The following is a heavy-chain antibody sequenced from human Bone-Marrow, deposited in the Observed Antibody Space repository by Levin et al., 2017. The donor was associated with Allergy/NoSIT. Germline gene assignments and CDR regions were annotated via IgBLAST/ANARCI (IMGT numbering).Heavy chain of an antibody. CDR2: NFYSASP. CDR3: ARGNFDTAFED. J-gene: IGHJ4*02. D-gene: IGHD1-7*01. CDR1: GFSMTSRNYY. Sequence: SETLSLTCNVSGFSMTSRNYYWIWIRQFPGKGLEWIGHNFYSASPSYNPSLKSRVTISVDTSKNQFALTLSSVTAADTAVYFCARGNFDTAFEDWGQGALVTVSS. V-gene: IGHV4-31*03.